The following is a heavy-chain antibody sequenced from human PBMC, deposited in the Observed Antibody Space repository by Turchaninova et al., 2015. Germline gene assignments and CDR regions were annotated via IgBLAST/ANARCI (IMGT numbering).Heavy chain of an antibody. CDR1: GGSFSGFY. J-gene: IGHJ4*02. CDR2: INHSGST. V-gene: IGHV4-34*01. Sequence: QVQLQQWGARLLKPSETLSLTCAVYGGSFSGFYLSRVRQAPGEGVVGSGEINHSGSTNYNPSLKCRVTISVDSSKNQVSLKVSAVTDAGTAVYYCAIGYPSSGFGYWGQGTLVTVS. CDR3: AIGYPSSGFGY. D-gene: IGHD6-19*01.